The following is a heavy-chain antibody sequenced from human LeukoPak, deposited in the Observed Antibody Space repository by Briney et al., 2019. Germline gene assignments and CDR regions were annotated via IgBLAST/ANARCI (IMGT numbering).Heavy chain of an antibody. Sequence: GGSLRLSCAASGFTFSSYSMNWVRQAPGKGLEWVSSISSSSSYIYYADSVKGRFTISRDNDKNSLYLQMNSLRAEDTAVYYCAREDDYDHWFDPWGQGTLVTVSS. CDR3: AREDDYDHWFDP. J-gene: IGHJ5*02. D-gene: IGHD3-22*01. V-gene: IGHV3-21*01. CDR2: ISSSSSYI. CDR1: GFTFSSYS.